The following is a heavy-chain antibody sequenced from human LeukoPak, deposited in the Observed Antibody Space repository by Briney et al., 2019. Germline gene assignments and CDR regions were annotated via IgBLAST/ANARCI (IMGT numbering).Heavy chain of an antibody. CDR1: GYTLTELS. CDR3: ADNLSL. Sequence: SCKVSGYTLTELSMNWVRQAPGRGLEWVSYIHTSGNTIYYADSVKGRFTISRDNAKKSLYLQMNSLRAEDTAVYYCADNLSLWGQGTLVTVSS. V-gene: IGHV3-11*04. D-gene: IGHD1-1*01. CDR2: IHTSGNTI. J-gene: IGHJ4*02.